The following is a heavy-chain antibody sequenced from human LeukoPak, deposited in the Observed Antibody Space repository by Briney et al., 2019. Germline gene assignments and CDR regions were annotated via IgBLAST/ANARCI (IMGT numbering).Heavy chain of an antibody. J-gene: IGHJ6*02. V-gene: IGHV4-59*08. CDR1: GGSISSYY. Sequence: SETLSLTCTVSGGSISSYYWSWIRQPPGKGLEWIGYIYYGGSTNYNPSLKSRVTISVDTSKNQFSLKLSSVTAADTAVYYCARSNYYDSSGYYYYYGMDVWGQGTTVTVSS. CDR2: IYYGGST. D-gene: IGHD3-22*01. CDR3: ARSNYYDSSGYYYYYGMDV.